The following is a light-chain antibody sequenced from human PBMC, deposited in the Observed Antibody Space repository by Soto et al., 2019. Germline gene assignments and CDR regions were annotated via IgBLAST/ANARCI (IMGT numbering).Light chain of an antibody. Sequence: DIQMTQSPSTLSASVGDRVTITCRASQSITNWLAWYQQKPGKAPKVLIHDASTLESGVPSRFSGSGSGTEFNLTISSLQPDDFATYYCQQYNGYSDTFGQGTKLEIK. CDR2: DAS. J-gene: IGKJ2*01. CDR1: QSITNW. CDR3: QQYNGYSDT. V-gene: IGKV1-5*01.